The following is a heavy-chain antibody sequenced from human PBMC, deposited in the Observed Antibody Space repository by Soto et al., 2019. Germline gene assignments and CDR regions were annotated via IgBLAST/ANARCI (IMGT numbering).Heavy chain of an antibody. J-gene: IGHJ5*02. CDR1: GGSIASGGYS. CDR3: ARVAGDGWYDA. Sequence: QVRLQESGSGLVNPSQTLSLTCAVSGGSIASGGYSWSWVRQPPGRGLEWIGNVFLNGSTHYGPSLKGRIMVSLDRSKDQFSLKLSSVTAADTAVYFCARVAGDGWYDAWGQGILVTVSS. V-gene: IGHV4-30-2*01. CDR2: VFLNGST.